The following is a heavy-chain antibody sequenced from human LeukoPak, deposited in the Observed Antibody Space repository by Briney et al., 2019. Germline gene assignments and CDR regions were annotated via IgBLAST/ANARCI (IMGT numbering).Heavy chain of an antibody. D-gene: IGHD3-10*01. J-gene: IGHJ4*02. CDR3: ARTLGNYYGSGSYPYYVDY. CDR1: GYGFTSYL. Sequence: GVALQIYCQGSGYGFTSYLIGWVRPVTRQGLEWMGINYPGDADTRYSPSFQGQVTISADKSISTAYLQWSSLKASDTAMYYCARTLGNYYGSGSYPYYVDYWGQGPLVTVSS. V-gene: IGHV5-51*01. CDR2: NYPGDADT.